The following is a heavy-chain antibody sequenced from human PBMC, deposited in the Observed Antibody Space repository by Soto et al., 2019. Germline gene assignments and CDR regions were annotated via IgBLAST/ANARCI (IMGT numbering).Heavy chain of an antibody. CDR2: VTWNNGSI. CDR1: GFRCDDYA. Sequence: GGSLRLSCAASGFRCDDYAMHWARQAPGKGLEWVSGVTWNNGSIGYADSVKGRFTISRDNAKNSLYLQMKSLRPEDTALYFCVKDIDPHGTTVTHFDYWGQGTLVTSPQ. D-gene: IGHD4-17*01. V-gene: IGHV3-9*01. CDR3: VKDIDPHGTTVTHFDY. J-gene: IGHJ4*02.